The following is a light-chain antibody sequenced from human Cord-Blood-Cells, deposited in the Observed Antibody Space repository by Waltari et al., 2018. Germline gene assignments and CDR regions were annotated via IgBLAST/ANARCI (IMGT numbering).Light chain of an antibody. J-gene: IGLJ1*01. V-gene: IGLV2-14*01. CDR3: SSYTSSSTLV. CDR2: EVS. CDR1: SSDVVGYNS. Sequence: QSALPQPASVSGSPGQPLTISCTGPSSDVVGYNSVSCYQQHPGKAPKLMIYEVSNRPSGVSNRFSGSKSGNTAALTISGLQAEDEADYYCSSYTSSSTLVFGTGTKVTVL.